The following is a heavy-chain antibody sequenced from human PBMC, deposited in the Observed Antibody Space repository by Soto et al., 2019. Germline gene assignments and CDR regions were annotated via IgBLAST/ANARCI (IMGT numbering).Heavy chain of an antibody. CDR1: GYTFSNYG. V-gene: IGHV1-18*01. J-gene: IGHJ5*02. D-gene: IGHD2-2*01. CDR2: ISLYSDGT. CDR3: ARVVPGAEAWFGP. Sequence: ASVKVSCKTSGYTFSNYGITWVRQAPGQPLEWLGWISLYSDGTNYAQKFQGRVSMNTDTSTTTAYMELRSLRSDDTAVYYCARVVPGAEAWFGPWGQGTLVTVSS.